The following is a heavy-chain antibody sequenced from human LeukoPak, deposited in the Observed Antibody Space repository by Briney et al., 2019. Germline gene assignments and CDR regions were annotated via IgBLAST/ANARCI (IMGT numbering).Heavy chain of an antibody. V-gene: IGHV3-30-3*01. CDR2: ISYDGSSK. CDR3: ARGSGNSRSWYIDRDGMDV. D-gene: IGHD6-13*01. CDR1: GFPFSASP. J-gene: IGHJ6*02. Sequence: PGRSLRLSCAASGFPFSASPMHWVRQAPGKGLEWVAIISYDGSSKYYTDSVKGRFTISRDSSKNTLYLQMNSLRDEDTAVYYCARGSGNSRSWYIDRDGMDVWGQGTTVTVSS.